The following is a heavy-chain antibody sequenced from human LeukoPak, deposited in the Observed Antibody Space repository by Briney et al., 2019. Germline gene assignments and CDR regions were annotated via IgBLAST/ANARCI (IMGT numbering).Heavy chain of an antibody. CDR2: IHYTGGT. CDR1: GGSISGYY. J-gene: IGHJ4*02. Sequence: EPSETLSLTCAVYGGSISGYYWSWIRQPPGKGLERVGEIHYTGGTSYNPSLKSRATISIDTSKNQLSLKLSSVTAADTAVYYCARGNILSGYCFDFWGQGALVTVSS. CDR3: ARGNILSGYCFDF. D-gene: IGHD3-9*01. V-gene: IGHV4-34*01.